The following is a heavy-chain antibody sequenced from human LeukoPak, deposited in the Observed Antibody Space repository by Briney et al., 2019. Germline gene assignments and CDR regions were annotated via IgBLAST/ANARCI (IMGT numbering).Heavy chain of an antibody. CDR3: AREAYYDFWGGYYTHDAFDI. J-gene: IGHJ3*02. V-gene: IGHV4-4*07. CDR2: IYTSGST. Sequence: PSETLSLTCTVSGCSISSYYWSWIRQPAGKGLEWIGRIYTSGSTNYNPSLKSGVTMSVDTSKNQFSLRLSSVTTANTAVYYCAREAYYDFWGGYYTHDAFDIWGQGTMVTVSS. CDR1: GCSISSYY. D-gene: IGHD3-3*01.